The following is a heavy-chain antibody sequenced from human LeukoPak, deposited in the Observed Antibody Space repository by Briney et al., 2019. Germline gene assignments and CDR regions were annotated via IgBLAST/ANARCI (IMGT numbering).Heavy chain of an antibody. CDR3: VRESSRGGMDV. CDR2: IYSGGST. J-gene: IGHJ6*02. CDR1: GFTVSSNY. Sequence: GGSLRLSCSASGFTVSSNYMSWVRQAPGKGLEWVSVIYSGGSTYYADSVKGRFTISRDNSKNTLCLQMNSLRAEDTAVYYCVRESSRGGMDVWGQGTTVTVSS. V-gene: IGHV3-66*01.